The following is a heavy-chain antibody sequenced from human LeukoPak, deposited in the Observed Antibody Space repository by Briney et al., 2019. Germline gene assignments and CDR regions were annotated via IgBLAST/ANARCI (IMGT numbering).Heavy chain of an antibody. Sequence: ASVTVCFKAAGYTFTVYYVHWVRQAPGQGLEWMGWINPDNGGVNYAQKFQGRVTMTRHTSISTGYMELRGLRSDDAATYYCARDRGSTGYWGPDYSGQGTPVSVS. D-gene: IGHD2-15*01. CDR1: GYTFTVYY. CDR3: ARDRGSTGYWGPDY. V-gene: IGHV1-2*02. CDR2: INPDNGGV. J-gene: IGHJ4*02.